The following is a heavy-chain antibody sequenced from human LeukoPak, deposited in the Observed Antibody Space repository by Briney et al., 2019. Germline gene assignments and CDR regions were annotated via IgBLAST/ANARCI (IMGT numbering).Heavy chain of an antibody. J-gene: IGHJ5*02. CDR2: IYYSGST. V-gene: IGHV4-30-4*01. D-gene: IGHD3-22*01. CDR1: GGSISSGDYY. Sequence: PSQTLSLTCTVSGGSISSGDYYWSWIRQPPGKGLEWIGYIYYSGSTYYNSSLKSRVTISVDTSKNQFSLKLSSVTAADTAVYYCARAGDYYDSIEMSNWFDPWGQGTLVTVSS. CDR3: ARAGDYYDSIEMSNWFDP.